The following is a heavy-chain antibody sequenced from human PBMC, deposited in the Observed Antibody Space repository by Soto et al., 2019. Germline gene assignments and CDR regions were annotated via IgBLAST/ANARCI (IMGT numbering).Heavy chain of an antibody. D-gene: IGHD3-10*01. V-gene: IGHV4-31*02. CDR3: ARGGSGTYHV. Sequence: QVQLQESGPGLVKPSQTLTLTCTVSDDSITGGGDFWTLIRQLPVKGLEWLGSTYYRGNTFYNPSLTSRGTIYLDTSQRRVSLRVTSVTAADTAIYFFARGGSGTYHVWGQGTLVIVSS. CDR1: DDSITGGGDF. J-gene: IGHJ4*02. CDR2: TYYRGNT.